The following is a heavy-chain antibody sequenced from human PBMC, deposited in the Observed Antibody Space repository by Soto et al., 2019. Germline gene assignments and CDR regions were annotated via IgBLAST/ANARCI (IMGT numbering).Heavy chain of an antibody. Sequence: QVRLQESGPGLVKPSKTLSLTCTVSGGSISSGDYYWSWIRHHSGGGLEWIGYIHYSGNTYYDPSLKSRLTMSVDTSKKQFSLNLSSVTAADTAVYYCARTPGGAPADYYFDYWGLGTLFTVSS. D-gene: IGHD4-17*01. V-gene: IGHV4-31*04. CDR2: IHYSGNT. CDR3: ARTPGGAPADYYFDY. J-gene: IGHJ4*02. CDR1: GGSISSGDYY.